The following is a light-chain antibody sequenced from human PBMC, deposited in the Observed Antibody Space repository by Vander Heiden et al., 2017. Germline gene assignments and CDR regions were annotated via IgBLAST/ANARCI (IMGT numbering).Light chain of an antibody. CDR1: QSVSSY. J-gene: IGKJ5*01. CDR2: DAS. V-gene: IGKV3-11*01. CDR3: QQRSNWPPIT. Sequence: EIVLTQSPATLSLSPGERATLSCRASQSVSSYLAWYQQKPGQAPRLLMYDASKRATGIQARFSGSGYGTDFTLTISSLEPEDFAVYYCQQRSNWPPITFGQGTRLEIK.